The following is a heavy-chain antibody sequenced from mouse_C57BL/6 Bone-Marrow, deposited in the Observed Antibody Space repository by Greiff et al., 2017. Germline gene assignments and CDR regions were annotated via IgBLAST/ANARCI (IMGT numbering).Heavy chain of an antibody. D-gene: IGHD1-1*01. CDR2: INPGSGGT. Sequence: QVQLQQSGAELVRPGTSVKVSCKASGYAFTNYLIEWVKQRPGQGLEWIGVINPGSGGTNYNEKFKGKATLTADKSSSTAYMHLSSLTSEDSAVYFCARSGLYYGSSYGWFAYWGQGTLVTVSA. CDR1: GYAFTNYL. CDR3: ARSGLYYGSSYGWFAY. J-gene: IGHJ3*01. V-gene: IGHV1-54*01.